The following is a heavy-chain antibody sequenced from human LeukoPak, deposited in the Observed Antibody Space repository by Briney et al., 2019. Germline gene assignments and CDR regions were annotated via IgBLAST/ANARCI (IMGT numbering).Heavy chain of an antibody. CDR1: GGSFSGYY. CDR2: INHSGST. Sequence: SETLSLTCAVDGGSFSGYYWSWIRQPPGKGLEWIGEINHSGSTNYNPSLKSRVTISVETSKNQFSLKLSSVTAADTAVYYCASSYYYYYMDVWGKGTTVTVSS. V-gene: IGHV4-34*01. CDR3: ASSYYYYYMDV. J-gene: IGHJ6*03.